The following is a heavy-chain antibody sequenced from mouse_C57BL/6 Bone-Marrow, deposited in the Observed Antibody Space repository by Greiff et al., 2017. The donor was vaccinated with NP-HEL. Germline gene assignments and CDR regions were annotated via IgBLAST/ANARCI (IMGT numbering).Heavy chain of an antibody. D-gene: IGHD1-1*01. CDR3: ARLYYYGSSYKYAMDY. V-gene: IGHV5-15*01. Sequence: EVQLVESGGGLVQPGGSLKLSCAASGFTFSDYGMAWVRQAPRKGPEWVAFISNLAYSIYYADTVTGRFTISRENAKNTLYLEMSSLRSEDTAMYYCARLYYYGSSYKYAMDYWGQGTSVTVSS. J-gene: IGHJ4*01. CDR1: GFTFSDYG. CDR2: ISNLAYSI.